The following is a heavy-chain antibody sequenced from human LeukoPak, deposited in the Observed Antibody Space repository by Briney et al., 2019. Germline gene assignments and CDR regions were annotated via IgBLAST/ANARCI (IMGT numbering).Heavy chain of an antibody. Sequence: GGSLRLSCVASGIPFKDYAMHWVRQVPGKGLEWVSGISWNSGNIGYADSVKGRFTISRDNAKNPLYLQINSLRAEDTALYYCAKLEGHFDIWGQGTMVTVSS. V-gene: IGHV3-9*01. CDR2: ISWNSGNI. CDR1: GIPFKDYA. J-gene: IGHJ3*02. CDR3: AKLEGHFDI. D-gene: IGHD1-1*01.